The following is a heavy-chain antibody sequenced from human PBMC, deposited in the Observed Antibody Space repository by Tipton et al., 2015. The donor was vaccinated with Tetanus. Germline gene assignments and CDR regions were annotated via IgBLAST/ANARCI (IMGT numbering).Heavy chain of an antibody. CDR1: GYTFTGYY. Sequence: QMQLVQSGAELKKPGASVKVSCTASGYTFTGYYMYWVRQAPGQGLEWVGWIDPNSGDTIYAQNFQGRVTMTRDTSISTVYMELSRLRSDDTAVYYCARDRGDYTYYGMDVWGPGTTVPVPS. D-gene: IGHD3-22*01. CDR3: ARDRGDYTYYGMDV. CDR2: IDPNSGDT. J-gene: IGHJ6*02. V-gene: IGHV1-2*02.